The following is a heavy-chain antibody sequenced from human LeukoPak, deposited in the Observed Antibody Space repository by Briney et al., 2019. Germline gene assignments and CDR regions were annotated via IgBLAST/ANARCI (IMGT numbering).Heavy chain of an antibody. D-gene: IGHD3-22*01. CDR1: GGSISSSSYY. Sequence: PSETLSLTCTVSGGSISSSSYYWGWIRQPPGKGLEWIGSIYYSGSIYYNPSLKSRVTISVDTSKNQFSLKLSSVTAADTAVYYCARHDSSGYYPIDYWGQGTLVTVSS. J-gene: IGHJ4*02. CDR2: IYYSGSI. V-gene: IGHV4-39*01. CDR3: ARHDSSGYYPIDY.